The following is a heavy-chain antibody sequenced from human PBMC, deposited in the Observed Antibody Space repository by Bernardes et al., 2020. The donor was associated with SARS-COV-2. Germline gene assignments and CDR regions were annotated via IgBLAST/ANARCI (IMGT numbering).Heavy chain of an antibody. CDR1: GFTFSSYA. Sequence: GGSLRLSCAASGFTFSSYAMSWVRQAPGKGLEWVSAISGSGGSTYYADSVKGRFTISRDNSKNTLYLQMNSLRAEDTAVYYCATSYSSGWVKEFDYWGQGTLVTVSS. CDR3: ATSYSSGWVKEFDY. V-gene: IGHV3-23*01. CDR2: ISGSGGST. J-gene: IGHJ4*02. D-gene: IGHD6-19*01.